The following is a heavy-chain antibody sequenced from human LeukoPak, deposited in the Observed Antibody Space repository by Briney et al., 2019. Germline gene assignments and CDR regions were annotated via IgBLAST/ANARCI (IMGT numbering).Heavy chain of an antibody. J-gene: IGHJ4*02. V-gene: IGHV3-48*04. Sequence: GGSLRLSCAASGFTFSSYNMNWVRQAPGKGLEWISYISYSSSTIYYADSVKGRFTISRENARNSLYLQMNGLRAEDTAVYYCARGADSGNYFDYWGQGSLVTVSS. D-gene: IGHD4-17*01. CDR3: ARGADSGNYFDY. CDR2: ISYSSSTI. CDR1: GFTFSSYN.